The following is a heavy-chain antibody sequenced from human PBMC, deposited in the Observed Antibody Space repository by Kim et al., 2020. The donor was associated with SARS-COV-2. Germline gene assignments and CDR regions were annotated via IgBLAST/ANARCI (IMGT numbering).Heavy chain of an antibody. CDR2: ITRSSKDI. Sequence: GGSLRLSCAASGFTFSDYYMNWVRQAPGKGLEWVSSITRSSKDIYYADSMKGRFAISRDNAKNSLYLQMDSLEVEDTAVYYCARNWPPDYWGHGILVTVSS. CDR3: ARNWPPDY. CDR1: GFTFSDYY. J-gene: IGHJ4*01. V-gene: IGHV3-21*01.